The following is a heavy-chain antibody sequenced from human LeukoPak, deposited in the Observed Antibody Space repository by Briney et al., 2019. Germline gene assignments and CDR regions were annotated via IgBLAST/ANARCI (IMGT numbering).Heavy chain of an antibody. Sequence: GGSLRLSCAASGFTFSSYAVHWVRQAPGKGLEWVAVISYDGSNKYYADSVKGRFTISRDNSKNTLYLQMNSLRAEDTAVYYCAKDRQGYFDYWGQGTLVTVSS. V-gene: IGHV3-30*04. CDR2: ISYDGSNK. CDR3: AKDRQGYFDY. J-gene: IGHJ4*02. CDR1: GFTFSSYA.